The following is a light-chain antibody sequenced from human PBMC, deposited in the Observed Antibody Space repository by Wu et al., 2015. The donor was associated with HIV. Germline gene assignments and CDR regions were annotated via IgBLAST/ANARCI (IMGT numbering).Light chain of an antibody. J-gene: IGKJ1*01. CDR2: GAS. V-gene: IGKV3-20*01. CDR1: QSVSSSY. Sequence: EIVLTQSPGTLSLSQGQRATLSCRASQSVSSSYLAWYQQKPGQAPRLLIYGASNRAAGIPDRFSGSESGTDFTLTISRLEPEDFAVYYCHQYGSPXRTFGQGTKVEIK. CDR3: HQYGSPXRT.